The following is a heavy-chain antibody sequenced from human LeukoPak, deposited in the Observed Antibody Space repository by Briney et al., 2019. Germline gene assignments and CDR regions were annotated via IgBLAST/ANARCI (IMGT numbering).Heavy chain of an antibody. D-gene: IGHD2-15*01. V-gene: IGHV1-2*02. Sequence: GASVKVSCKASGYTFTAYYIHWVRQAPGQGLEWMGWINPNSGGTDYVQKFQGRVTMTRDTSISTAYMELNRLTSDDAAVYYCAKVSKSGCSGVSCYSAFDYWGQGSLVTVSS. CDR3: AKVSKSGCSGVSCYSAFDY. J-gene: IGHJ4*02. CDR2: INPNSGGT. CDR1: GYTFTAYY.